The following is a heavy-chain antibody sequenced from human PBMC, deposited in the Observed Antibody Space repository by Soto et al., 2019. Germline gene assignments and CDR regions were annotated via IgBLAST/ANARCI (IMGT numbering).Heavy chain of an antibody. CDR3: ARGRGGRSQD. CDR1: GFTFTDYY. CDR2: ISISGYTI. V-gene: IGHV3-11*01. D-gene: IGHD3-10*01. J-gene: IGHJ4*02. Sequence: PVGSLRLSCRASGFTFTDYYMSWIRQAPGKGLEWVSYISISGYTIKYADSVEGRFTVSRDNAKNSVDLRMDGLRVEDTAVYYCARGRGGRSQDWGQGTQVTVSS.